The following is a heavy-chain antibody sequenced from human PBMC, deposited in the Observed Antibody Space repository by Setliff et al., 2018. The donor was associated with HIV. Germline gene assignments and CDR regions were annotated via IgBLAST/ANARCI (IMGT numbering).Heavy chain of an antibody. V-gene: IGHV4-4*02. CDR1: SSHW. J-gene: IGHJ5*02. D-gene: IGHD3-3*01. Sequence: SSHWMSWVRQAPGKGLEWIGEIYHSGSTNYNPSLKSRVTISVDKSKNQVSLRLTSVTAADTAVYYCARQSITIFGVVISGFDPWGQGTLVTVSS. CDR2: IYHSGST. CDR3: ARQSITIFGVVISGFDP.